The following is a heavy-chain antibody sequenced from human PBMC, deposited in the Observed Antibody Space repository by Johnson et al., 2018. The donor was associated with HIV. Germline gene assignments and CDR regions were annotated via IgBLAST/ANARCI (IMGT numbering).Heavy chain of an antibody. CDR2: ISGTGGTT. CDR3: AKGRGYDYDALDF. D-gene: IGHD5-12*01. V-gene: IGHV3-23*04. CDR1: GFTFSTYG. J-gene: IGHJ3*01. Sequence: VYLVESGGGLVQPGGSLRLSCVASGFTFSTYGMTWVRQAPGKGLEWVSAISGTGGTTYYVDSVRGRFSISRDKSKDTLYLQMSSLRAEDTAVYYCAKGRGYDYDALDFWGQGTMVTVSS.